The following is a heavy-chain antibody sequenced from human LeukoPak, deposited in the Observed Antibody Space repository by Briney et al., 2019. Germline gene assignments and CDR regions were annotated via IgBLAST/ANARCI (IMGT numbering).Heavy chain of an antibody. CDR1: GYSFTSYW. V-gene: IGHV5-10-1*01. CDR3: PRHYISGWYWVDY. Sequence: GESLKISCEGSGYSFTSYWISWVRQMPGKGLEWMGRIDPSDSYTNYSPSFQGHVTISTDKSLTTAYLQWSSLKASATAIYYCPRHYISGWYWVDYWGQGTLVTASS. CDR2: IDPSDSYT. D-gene: IGHD6-19*01. J-gene: IGHJ4*02.